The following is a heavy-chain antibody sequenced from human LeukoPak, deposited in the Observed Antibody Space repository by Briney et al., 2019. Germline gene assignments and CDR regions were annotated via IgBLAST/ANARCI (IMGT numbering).Heavy chain of an antibody. J-gene: IGHJ4*02. D-gene: IGHD3-10*01. Sequence: PSGTLSLTCAVSGGSISSSHWWSWVRQPPGKGLEWIGEIYHSGSTNYNPSLKSRVTMSLDKSNNQFSLKLSSVTAADTAVYYCASLRYYGSGSYANDYWGQGTLVTVSS. CDR2: IYHSGST. CDR1: GGSISSSHW. CDR3: ASLRYYGSGSYANDY. V-gene: IGHV4-4*02.